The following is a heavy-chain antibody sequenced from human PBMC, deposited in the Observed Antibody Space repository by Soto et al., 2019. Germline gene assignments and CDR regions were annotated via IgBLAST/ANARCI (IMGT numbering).Heavy chain of an antibody. CDR2: INPRSGST. CDR3: ARDQDSSGYHYFDY. V-gene: IGHV1-46*01. D-gene: IGHD3-22*01. CDR1: GYTFTSYH. Sequence: ASVKVSCKXSGYTFTSYHMHWERQAPGQGLEWMGKINPRSGSTSYAQKFQGRVTMTRDTSTSTVYMELSSLRSEDTAVYYCARDQDSSGYHYFDYWGQGTLVTVSS. J-gene: IGHJ4*01.